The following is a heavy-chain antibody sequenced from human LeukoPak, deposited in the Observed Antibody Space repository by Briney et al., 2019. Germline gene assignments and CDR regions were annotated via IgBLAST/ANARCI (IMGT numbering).Heavy chain of an antibody. Sequence: PSETLSLTCTVSGGSISSYYWSWIRQPPGKGLEWIGCIYYSGSTNYNPSLKSRVTISVDTSKNQFSLKLSSVTAADTAVYYCARTSGYNSLFDYWGQGTLVTVSS. V-gene: IGHV4-59*01. CDR2: IYYSGST. J-gene: IGHJ4*02. CDR3: ARTSGYNSLFDY. D-gene: IGHD5-12*01. CDR1: GGSISSYY.